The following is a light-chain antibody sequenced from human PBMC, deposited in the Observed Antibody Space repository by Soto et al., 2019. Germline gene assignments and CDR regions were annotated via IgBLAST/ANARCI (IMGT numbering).Light chain of an antibody. CDR1: QSVSNNY. J-gene: IGKJ1*01. Sequence: EIVLTQSPGTLSPSPGERATLSCRASQSVSNNYLAWYQQKPGQAPRLLIYGVSNRATGIPDRFSGSGSGTDFTLTISRLEPEDFAVYYCQQYGSSGTFGQGTKVEIK. CDR2: GVS. V-gene: IGKV3-20*01. CDR3: QQYGSSGT.